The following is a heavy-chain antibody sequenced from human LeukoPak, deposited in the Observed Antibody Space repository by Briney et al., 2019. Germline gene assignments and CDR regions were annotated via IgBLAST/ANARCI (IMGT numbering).Heavy chain of an antibody. CDR1: GYSFTSYW. D-gene: IGHD3-9*01. J-gene: IGHJ5*02. CDR2: IYPGDSDT. Sequence: GESLKSSCKGSGYSFTSYWIGWVRQMPGKGLEWMGIIYPGDSDTRYSPSFQGQVTISAYKSISTAYLQWSSLKASDTAMYYCARSPDYDILTGYYLAFDPWGQGTLVTVSS. V-gene: IGHV5-51*01. CDR3: ARSPDYDILTGYYLAFDP.